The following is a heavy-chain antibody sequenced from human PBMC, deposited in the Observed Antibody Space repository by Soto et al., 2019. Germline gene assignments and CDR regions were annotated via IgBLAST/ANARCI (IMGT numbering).Heavy chain of an antibody. V-gene: IGHV4-39*01. Sequence: PSETLSLTCIVYGYSVTSSDYYWAWIRQPPGKGLEWIGSMFYSGLTYYNPSLKSRVTLSVDTSKNQFSVRLNSVTAADTAVYYCAPLSVSLSGPYGIHVWGQGTTVTVSS. CDR2: MFYSGLT. D-gene: IGHD2-15*01. CDR3: APLSVSLSGPYGIHV. CDR1: GYSVTSSDYY. J-gene: IGHJ6*02.